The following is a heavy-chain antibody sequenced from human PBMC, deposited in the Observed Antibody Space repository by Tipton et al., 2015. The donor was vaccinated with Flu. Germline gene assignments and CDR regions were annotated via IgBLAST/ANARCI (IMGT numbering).Heavy chain of an antibody. CDR1: GGSISSYY. J-gene: IGHJ4*02. CDR3: ARDGYYYDSSGLDY. Sequence: TLSLTCTVSGGSISSYYWSWIRQPAGKGLEWLGRIYTSGSTNYNPSLKSRVTMSVDTSKNQFSLKLSSVTAADTAVYYCARDGYYYDSSGLDYWGQGTLVTVSS. D-gene: IGHD3-22*01. V-gene: IGHV4-4*07. CDR2: IYTSGST.